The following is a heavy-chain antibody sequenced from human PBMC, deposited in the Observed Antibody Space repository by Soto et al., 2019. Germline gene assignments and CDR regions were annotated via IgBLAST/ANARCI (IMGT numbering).Heavy chain of an antibody. CDR3: ARALQLTEDFDD. Sequence: SVKVSCKASGGTFSSYAISWVRQAPGQGLEWMGGIIPIFGTANYAQKFQGRVTITADESTSTAYMELSSLRSEDTAVYYCARALQLTEDFDDWGQGTLVTVSS. J-gene: IGHJ4*02. CDR1: GGTFSSYA. D-gene: IGHD5-18*01. CDR2: IIPIFGTA. V-gene: IGHV1-69*13.